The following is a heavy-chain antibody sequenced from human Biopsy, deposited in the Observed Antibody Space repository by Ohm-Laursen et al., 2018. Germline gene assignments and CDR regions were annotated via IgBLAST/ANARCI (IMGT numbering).Heavy chain of an antibody. CDR1: GASISDYY. J-gene: IGHJ4*02. D-gene: IGHD3-22*01. CDR3: AKGYTDYSDSSGFSYYFRY. CDR2: IFTSGST. V-gene: IGHV4-4*07. Sequence: SQTLSLTCAVSGASISDYYCVWIRQPAGKGLEWIGLIFTSGSTTYNPSLRSRVTMSVDPSKNQFTLNLSSVTAADTAMYYCAKGYTDYSDSSGFSYYFRYWGQGTLVTVSS.